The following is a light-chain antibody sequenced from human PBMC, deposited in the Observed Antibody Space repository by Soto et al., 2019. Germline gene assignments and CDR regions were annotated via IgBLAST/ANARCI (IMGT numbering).Light chain of an antibody. J-gene: IGLJ3*02. V-gene: IGLV7-43*01. CDR2: STS. CDR3: VLYYGGPQPWV. CDR1: TGAVTSDFF. Sequence: QTVVTQEPSLTVSPGGTVALTCASNTGAVTSDFFPNWFQQKPGQEPRALISSTSNRQSWTPARFSGSLIRGKAVLTVSGVQPEDEADYYCVLYYGGPQPWVFGGGTKLTVL.